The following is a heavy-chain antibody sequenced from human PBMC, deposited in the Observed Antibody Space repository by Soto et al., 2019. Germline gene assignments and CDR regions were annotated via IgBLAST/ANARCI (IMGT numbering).Heavy chain of an antibody. CDR1: GGTFSSYA. CDR3: ARAGGTNTIFGVVRNPMDY. CDR2: LIPIFGTA. D-gene: IGHD3-3*01. J-gene: IGHJ4*02. V-gene: IGHV1-69*01. Sequence: QVQLVQSGAEVKKPGSSVKVSCKASGGTFSSYAISWVRQAPGQGLEWMGGLIPIFGTANYAQKFQGRVTITADESTSTAYMELSSLRSEDTAVYYCARAGGTNTIFGVVRNPMDYWGQGTLVTVSS.